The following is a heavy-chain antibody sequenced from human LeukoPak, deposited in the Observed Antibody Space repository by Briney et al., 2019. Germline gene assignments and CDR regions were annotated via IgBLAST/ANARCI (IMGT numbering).Heavy chain of an antibody. V-gene: IGHV3-11*01. J-gene: IGHJ5*02. CDR1: GHPFNDYY. CDR3: ATDGAGFDT. CDR2: INIGGTNT. Sequence: GGPLTLSCAASGHPFNDYYMSWIRQATGKGLEGLSYINIGGTNTHYADSVKGRFTISRDNAKKSMYLEMNNLRAEDTAVYYCATDGAGFDTWGQGVLVTVSS.